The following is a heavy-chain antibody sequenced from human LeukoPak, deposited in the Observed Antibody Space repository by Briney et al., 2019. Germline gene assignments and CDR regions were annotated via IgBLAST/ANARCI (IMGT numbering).Heavy chain of an antibody. V-gene: IGHV4-34*01. J-gene: IGHJ4*02. CDR1: GGSFSGYY. CDR3: ARVGSRDYVWGSYRRQGNIQK. CDR2: INHSGST. D-gene: IGHD3-16*02. Sequence: SETLSLTCAVYGGSFSGYYWSWLRQPPGKGLEWIGEINHSGSTNYNPPLKSRVTISVDTSKNQFSLKLSSVTAADTAVYYCARVGSRDYVWGSYRRQGNIQKWGQGTLVTVSS.